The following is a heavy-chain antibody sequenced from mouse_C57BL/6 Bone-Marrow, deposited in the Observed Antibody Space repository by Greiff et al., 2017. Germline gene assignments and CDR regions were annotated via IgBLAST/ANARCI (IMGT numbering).Heavy chain of an antibody. CDR2: IYPRGGNT. Sequence: QVQLQQSGAELARPGASVKLSCKASGYTFTSYGIRWVKQRTGQGLEWIGEIYPRGGNTYYNEKFKGKATLTADKSSSTAYMELRSLTSEDSAVLVCARSERLLGWFAYWGQGTLVTVSA. CDR1: GYTFTSYG. V-gene: IGHV1-81*01. CDR3: ARSERLLGWFAY. J-gene: IGHJ3*01. D-gene: IGHD2-3*01.